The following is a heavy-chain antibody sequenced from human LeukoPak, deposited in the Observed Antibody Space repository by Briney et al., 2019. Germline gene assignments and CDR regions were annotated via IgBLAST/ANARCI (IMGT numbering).Heavy chain of an antibody. D-gene: IGHD1-1*01. Sequence: SETLSLTCAVYGGSFSGYYWSWIRQPPGKGLEWIGEINHSGSTNYNPSLKSRVTISVDTSKNQFSLKLSSVTAADTAVYYCARDKAGTGSLDYWDQGTLVTVSS. CDR2: INHSGST. J-gene: IGHJ4*02. V-gene: IGHV4-34*01. CDR1: GGSFSGYY. CDR3: ARDKAGTGSLDY.